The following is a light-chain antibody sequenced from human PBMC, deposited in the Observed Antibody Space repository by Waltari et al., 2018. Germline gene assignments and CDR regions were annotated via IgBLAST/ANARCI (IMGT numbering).Light chain of an antibody. Sequence: DIQVTQSPSTLSESVGDRVTITCRASQSIGNLLAWYQQKPGKAPKLLISKASTLEGGVPSRFSGSGSGTEFTLTISSLLPEDFATYYCQQYNAYWTFGQGTKVEIK. CDR3: QQYNAYWT. V-gene: IGKV1-5*03. CDR1: QSIGNL. J-gene: IGKJ1*01. CDR2: KAS.